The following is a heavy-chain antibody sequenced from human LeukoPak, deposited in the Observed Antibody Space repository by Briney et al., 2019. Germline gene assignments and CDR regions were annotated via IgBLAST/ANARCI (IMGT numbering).Heavy chain of an antibody. CDR3: ARLSGDYDSYFDY. Sequence: SETLSLTCTVSGGSISSSRYYCGWIRQPPGKGLEWIGTVYYIGRTSYNPSLKRRVTMSVDTSKNKFSLKLSSLTAADTALYYCARLSGDYDSYFDYWGQGTLVTVYS. J-gene: IGHJ4*02. CDR2: VYYIGRT. D-gene: IGHD4-17*01. V-gene: IGHV4-39*01. CDR1: GGSISSSRYY.